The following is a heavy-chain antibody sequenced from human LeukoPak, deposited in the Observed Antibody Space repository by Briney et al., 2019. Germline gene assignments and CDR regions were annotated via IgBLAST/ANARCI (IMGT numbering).Heavy chain of an antibody. CDR1: GFTFSSYA. Sequence: PGGSLRLSCGASGFTFSSYAMSWVRQAPGKGLEWVSAISGSGSSTYYADSVKGRFTISRDNSKNTLYLQMNSLRAEDTAVYYCASVPHPSCYFDYWGQGTLVTVSS. V-gene: IGHV3-23*01. CDR2: ISGSGSST. J-gene: IGHJ4*02. D-gene: IGHD2-2*01. CDR3: ASVPHPSCYFDY.